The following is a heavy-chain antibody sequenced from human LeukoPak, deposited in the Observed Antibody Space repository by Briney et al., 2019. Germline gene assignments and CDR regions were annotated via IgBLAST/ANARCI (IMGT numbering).Heavy chain of an antibody. D-gene: IGHD2-2*01. CDR1: GYTFTGYY. CDR2: INPNSGGT. Sequence: VASVKVSCKASGYTFTGYYMHWVRQAPGQGLEWMGWINPNSGGTNYAQKFQGRVTMTRDTSISTAYMELSRLRSDDTAVYYCARGGGLPAAIYGFDPWGQGTLVTVSS. V-gene: IGHV1-2*02. J-gene: IGHJ5*02. CDR3: ARGGGLPAAIYGFDP.